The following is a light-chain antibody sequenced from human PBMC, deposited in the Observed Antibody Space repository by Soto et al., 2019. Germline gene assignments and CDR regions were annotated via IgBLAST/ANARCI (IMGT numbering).Light chain of an antibody. CDR2: AAS. J-gene: IGKJ4*01. Sequence: DIQIPQSPSSLSASVVDRATITCRASPGLRNSLAWYQQKPGKVPQLLIYAASTLQSGAPSRFSGSGNGTDFTLTISRLQLEDVATYYCQECNSGRRSFGGGTKVEGK. V-gene: IGKV1-27*01. CDR1: PGLRNS. CDR3: QECNSGRRS.